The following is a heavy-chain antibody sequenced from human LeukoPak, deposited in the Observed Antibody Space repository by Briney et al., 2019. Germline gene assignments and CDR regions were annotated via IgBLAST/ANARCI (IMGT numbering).Heavy chain of an antibody. V-gene: IGHV4-34*01. CDR3: ARGQGTVTTH. D-gene: IGHD4-11*01. CDR1: GDFISSYY. J-gene: IGHJ4*02. Sequence: SETLSLTCTVSGDFISSYYWTWIRQPPGKGLEWIGEINHSGSANYNPSLMSRVTISLDTSKNHFSLNLSSVTAADTAVYYCARGQGTVTTHWGQGTLVTVSS. CDR2: INHSGSA.